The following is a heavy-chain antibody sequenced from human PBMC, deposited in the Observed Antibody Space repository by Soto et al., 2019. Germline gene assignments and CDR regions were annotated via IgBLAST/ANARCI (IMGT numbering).Heavy chain of an antibody. CDR3: ARGGASSKYFDS. J-gene: IGHJ4*02. D-gene: IGHD2-2*01. CDR1: GGSINTDY. V-gene: IGHV4-59*01. CDR2: VHSSGST. Sequence: SETLSLTCTVSGGSINTDYWSWLRQAPEQGLEWIAFVHSSGSTNYSPSLKSRATISLDTSKNQLSLNLRSATTADTATYYCARGGASSKYFDSWGQGTLVTVSS.